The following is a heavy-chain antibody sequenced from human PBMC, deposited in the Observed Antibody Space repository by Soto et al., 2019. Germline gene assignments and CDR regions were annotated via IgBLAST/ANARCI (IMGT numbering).Heavy chain of an antibody. D-gene: IGHD3-10*01. Sequence: GGSLRLSCAASGFTFSSYAMSWVRQAPGKGLEWVSAISGSGGSTYYADSVKGRFTISRDNSKNTLYLQMNSLRAEDTAVYYCAKEGFGELYNYNWFDPWGQGTLVTVSS. J-gene: IGHJ5*02. CDR1: GFTFSSYA. CDR3: AKEGFGELYNYNWFDP. V-gene: IGHV3-23*01. CDR2: ISGSGGST.